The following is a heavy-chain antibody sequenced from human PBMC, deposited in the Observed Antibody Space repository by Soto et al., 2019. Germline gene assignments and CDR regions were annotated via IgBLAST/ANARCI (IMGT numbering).Heavy chain of an antibody. V-gene: IGHV1-69*01. CDR3: ARDLRDYYDSGGYSYYYYGMDV. CDR1: GGTFSSYA. D-gene: IGHD3-22*01. J-gene: IGHJ6*02. Sequence: QVQLVQSGAEVKKPGSSVKVSCKASGGTFSSYAISWVRQAPGQGLEWMGGIIPIFGTANYAQKFQGRVTITADESTSTAYMELSSLRSEDTAAHYCARDLRDYYDSGGYSYYYYGMDVWGQGTTVTVSS. CDR2: IIPIFGTA.